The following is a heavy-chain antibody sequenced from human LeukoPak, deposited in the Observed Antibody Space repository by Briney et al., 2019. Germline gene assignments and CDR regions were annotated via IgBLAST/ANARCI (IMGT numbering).Heavy chain of an antibody. Sequence: PAGGSLRLSCAASGFTFSSYSMNWVRQAPGKGLEGVSYISSSSITIYYADSVKGRFTISRDNSKNTLYLQMNSLRAEDTAVYYCARDPGLGFVVVTAPQVGYGMDVWGQGTTVTVSS. J-gene: IGHJ6*02. CDR2: ISSSSITI. V-gene: IGHV3-48*01. CDR1: GFTFSSYS. D-gene: IGHD2-21*02. CDR3: ARDPGLGFVVVTAPQVGYGMDV.